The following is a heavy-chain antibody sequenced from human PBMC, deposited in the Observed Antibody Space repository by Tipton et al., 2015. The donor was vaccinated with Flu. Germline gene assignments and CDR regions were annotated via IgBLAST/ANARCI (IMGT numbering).Heavy chain of an antibody. J-gene: IGHJ5*01. CDR3: ARRDYSNYVSEPKNWFDS. D-gene: IGHD4-11*01. V-gene: IGHV4-38-2*01. CDR2: IFHSGNS. Sequence: TLSLTCAVSGYSIRSSNYYWGWIRQPPGKGLEWIGNIFHSGNSNHNPSLKSRVTISVDTSKNQFSLRVSSVTAADTAVYYCARRDYSNYVSEPKNWFDSWGQGALVTVSS. CDR1: GYSIRSSNYY.